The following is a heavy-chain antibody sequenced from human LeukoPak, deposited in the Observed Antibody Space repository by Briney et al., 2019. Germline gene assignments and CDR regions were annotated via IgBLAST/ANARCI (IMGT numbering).Heavy chain of an antibody. V-gene: IGHV1-24*01. CDR1: GYTLTELS. CDR2: FDPEDGET. J-gene: IGHJ4*02. CDR3: ATVGCSGGSCYGGAVGRAYYFDY. Sequence: ASVKVSCKVSGYTLTELSMHWVRQAPGKGLEWMGGFDPEDGETIYAQKSQGRVTMTEDTSTDTAYMELSSLRSEDTAVYYCATVGCSGGSCYGGAVGRAYYFDYWGQGTLVTVSS. D-gene: IGHD2-15*01.